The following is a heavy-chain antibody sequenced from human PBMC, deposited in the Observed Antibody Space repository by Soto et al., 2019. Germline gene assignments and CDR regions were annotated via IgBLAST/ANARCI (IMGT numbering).Heavy chain of an antibody. CDR3: TKDRVPDGIYSFDY. Sequence: WGSLRLSCAASVFSFSDYSRNWFFQAPGKGLEWVSFIDLSGTTTYYRDSVKGRFTIFKDKSMNTVYLQMSSLTVEDTAVYYCTKDRVPDGIYSFDYWGQGALVNVS. D-gene: IGHD2-15*01. J-gene: IGHJ4*02. CDR1: VFSFSDYS. CDR2: IDLSGTTT. V-gene: IGHV3-23*03.